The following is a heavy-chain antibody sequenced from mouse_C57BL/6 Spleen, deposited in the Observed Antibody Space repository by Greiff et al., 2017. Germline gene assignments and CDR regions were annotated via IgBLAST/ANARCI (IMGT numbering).Heavy chain of an antibody. CDR3: ANMDD. CDR1: GFTFSSYA. Sequence: EVKLVESGGGLVKPGGSLKLSCAASGFTFSSYAMSWVRQTPEKRLEWVATISDGGSYTYYPDNVKGRFTISRDNAKNNLYLQMSHLKSDDTAMYYCANMDDWGKGTSVTVSS. CDR2: ISDGGSYT. J-gene: IGHJ4*01. V-gene: IGHV5-4*03.